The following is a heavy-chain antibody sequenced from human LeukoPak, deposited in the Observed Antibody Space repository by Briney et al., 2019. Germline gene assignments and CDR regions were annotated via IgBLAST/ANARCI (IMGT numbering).Heavy chain of an antibody. CDR3: ARGPGGGWFDP. CDR2: INHSGST. D-gene: IGHD3-10*01. Sequence: SETLSLTCAVYGGSFSGYYWSWIRQPPGKGLDGIGEINHSGSTNYNPSLNSRVTISVDTSKNQSSMKLSSVTAADTAVYYCARGPGGGWFDPWGEGILVTVSS. CDR1: GGSFSGYY. J-gene: IGHJ5*02. V-gene: IGHV4-34*01.